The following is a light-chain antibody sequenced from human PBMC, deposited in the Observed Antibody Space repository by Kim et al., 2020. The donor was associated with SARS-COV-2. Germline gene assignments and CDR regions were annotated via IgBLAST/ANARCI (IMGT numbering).Light chain of an antibody. CDR1: KLGDEY. Sequence: SYELTQPPSVSVSPGQTASITCSGDKLGDEYACWYQQKPGQSPVLVIYQDSKRPSGIPGRFSGSNSGNTATLTISGTQAMDEADYYCQAWDSTTGVFGTG. CDR3: QAWDSTTGV. J-gene: IGLJ1*01. V-gene: IGLV3-1*01. CDR2: QDS.